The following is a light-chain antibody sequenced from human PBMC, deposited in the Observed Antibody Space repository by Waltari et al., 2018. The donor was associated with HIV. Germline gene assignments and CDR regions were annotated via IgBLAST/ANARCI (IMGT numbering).Light chain of an antibody. CDR2: AAS. J-gene: IGKJ3*01. Sequence: DLQMTQSPSSLSASVGDRVTITCRASQAVSNHLNWYQQKPGKAPKLLIYAASTLQSGVPSRFSGRGSGTDFTLTITNLQPEDLATYYCQQTYFTPLFTFGPGTIVDDK. CDR1: QAVSNH. V-gene: IGKV1-39*01. CDR3: QQTYFTPLFT.